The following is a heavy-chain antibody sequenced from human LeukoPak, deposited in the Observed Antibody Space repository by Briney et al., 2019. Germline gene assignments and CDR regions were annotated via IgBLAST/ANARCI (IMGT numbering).Heavy chain of an antibody. D-gene: IGHD1/OR15-1a*01. V-gene: IGHV4-34*01. CDR2: INHSGST. Sequence: SETLSLTCTVYGGSFSGYYWSWIRQPPGKGLEWIGEINHSGSTNYNPSLKSRVTIPGDTSKNQFSLRLNSVTAADTAVYYCARGYREHQTFYSAHYFDYWAQGTLVTVSS. J-gene: IGHJ4*02. CDR1: GGSFSGYY. CDR3: ARGYREHQTFYSAHYFDY.